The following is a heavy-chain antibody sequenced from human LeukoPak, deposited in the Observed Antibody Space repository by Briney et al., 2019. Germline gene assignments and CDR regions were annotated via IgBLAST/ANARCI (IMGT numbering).Heavy chain of an antibody. D-gene: IGHD4-11*01. J-gene: IGHJ4*02. CDR3: ARDRLQHYFDY. Sequence: PGGSLRLSCAASGFTFSSYAMNWVRHAPGKGLEWVSVISGSGESTNYADSVKGRFTISRDNSKNTLYLQMNSLRAEDTAVYFCARDRLQHYFDYWGQGTLVTVSS. CDR1: GFTFSSYA. CDR2: ISGSGEST. V-gene: IGHV3-23*01.